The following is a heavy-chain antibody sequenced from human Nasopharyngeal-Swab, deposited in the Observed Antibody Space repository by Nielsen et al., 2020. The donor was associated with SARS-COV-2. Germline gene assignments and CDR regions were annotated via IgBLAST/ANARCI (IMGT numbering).Heavy chain of an antibody. V-gene: IGHV3-21*01. CDR1: EFSISSYS. J-gene: IGHJ2*01. Sequence: GESLKISCAASEFSISSYSMNWVRQTPGKGLEWVSSISSTSNYIYYADSVKGRFTVARDNAKNALLLQMDSLRDEDTAVYYCARDASSSWYRLGNWYFDLWGRGTLVTVSS. CDR2: ISSTSNYI. CDR3: ARDASSSWYRLGNWYFDL. D-gene: IGHD6-13*01.